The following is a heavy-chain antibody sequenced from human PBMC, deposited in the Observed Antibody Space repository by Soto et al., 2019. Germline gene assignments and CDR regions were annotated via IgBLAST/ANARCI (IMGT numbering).Heavy chain of an antibody. D-gene: IGHD6-13*01. CDR2: IYWDDDK. CDR1: GFSVSTTGVG. J-gene: IGHJ4*02. V-gene: IGHV2-5*02. CDR3: AHRLESSSWSSWLFDY. Sequence: SGPTLVNPTQTLTLTCIFSGFSVSTTGVGVGWIRQPPGKALECLALIYWDDDKRYSPSLKSRLTITKDTSKNQVVLTMTNMDPVDTATYYCAHRLESSSWSSWLFDYWGQGALVTVSS.